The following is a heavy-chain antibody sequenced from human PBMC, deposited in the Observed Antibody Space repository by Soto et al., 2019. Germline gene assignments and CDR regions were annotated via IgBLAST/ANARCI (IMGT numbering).Heavy chain of an antibody. CDR3: ATNNWNEWPNDAFDI. J-gene: IGHJ3*02. V-gene: IGHV3-53*04. CDR2: IYSGGST. CDR1: GFPVSSNY. Sequence: GGSLILSCGASGFPVSSNYVSWVRQAPGKGLEWVSVIYSGGSTYYADSVKGRFTISRHNSKNTLYLQMNSLRAEDTAVYYCATNNWNEWPNDAFDIWGQGTMVTVSS. D-gene: IGHD1-20*01.